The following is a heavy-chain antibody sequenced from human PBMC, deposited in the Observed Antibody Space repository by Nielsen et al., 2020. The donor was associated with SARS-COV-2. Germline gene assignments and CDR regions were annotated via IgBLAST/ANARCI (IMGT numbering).Heavy chain of an antibody. J-gene: IGHJ4*02. CDR3: ARTPRVTTTYYFDD. CDR2: IDWDDDK. CDR1: GFSLSTSGMC. Sequence: SGPTLVKPTQTLTLTCTFSGFSLSTSGMCVSWIRQPPGKALEWLARIDWDDDKFYSTSLKTRLTISKDTSKNQVVLTVTNMDPVDTATYYCARTPRVTTTYYFDDWGQGTLVTVSS. D-gene: IGHD4-11*01. V-gene: IGHV2-70*17.